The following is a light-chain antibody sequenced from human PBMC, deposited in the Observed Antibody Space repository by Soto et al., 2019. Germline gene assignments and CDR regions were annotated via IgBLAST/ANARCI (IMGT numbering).Light chain of an antibody. CDR3: SSFTGSNYV. J-gene: IGLJ1*01. CDR1: ISDVGGYNF. V-gene: IGLV2-14*03. CDR2: DVS. Sequence: QSVLTQPASVSGSPGQSITISCTGTISDVGGYNFVSWYQQYPGKAPKLMICDVSNRPSGVYNRFSGSKSGNTASLTISGLQAEDEADYYCSSFTGSNYVFGTGTKVTVL.